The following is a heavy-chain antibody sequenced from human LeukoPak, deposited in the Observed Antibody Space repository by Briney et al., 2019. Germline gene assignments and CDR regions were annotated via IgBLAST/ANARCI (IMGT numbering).Heavy chain of an antibody. Sequence: GGSLRLSCAASGFTFSSYAMGWVRQAPGKGLEWVSGVSGSGGSTYYADSVKGRFTISRDNSKNTLYLQMYSLRVEDTAVYYCAKWGSGSYYKGSFDYWGQGTLVTVSS. J-gene: IGHJ4*02. D-gene: IGHD3-10*01. CDR2: VSGSGGST. CDR3: AKWGSGSYYKGSFDY. CDR1: GFTFSSYA. V-gene: IGHV3-23*01.